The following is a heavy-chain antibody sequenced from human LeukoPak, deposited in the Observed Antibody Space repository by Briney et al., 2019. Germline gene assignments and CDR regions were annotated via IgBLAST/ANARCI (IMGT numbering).Heavy chain of an antibody. J-gene: IGHJ4*02. Sequence: HPGGSLRLSCAASGFTFSSYAMSWVRQAPGKGLEWVSAISGSGGSTYYADSVKGRFTISRDNSKNTLYLQMNSLRAEDTAVYYCAKGHSGYDPLPYYFDYWGQGTLVTVSS. V-gene: IGHV3-23*01. CDR3: AKGHSGYDPLPYYFDY. D-gene: IGHD5-12*01. CDR1: GFTFSSYA. CDR2: ISGSGGST.